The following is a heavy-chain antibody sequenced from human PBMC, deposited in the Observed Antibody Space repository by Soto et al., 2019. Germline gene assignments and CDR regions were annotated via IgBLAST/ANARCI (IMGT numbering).Heavy chain of an antibody. Sequence: PGGSLRLSCAASGYTFSSYWMHWVRQAPGEGLVWVSRINSDGSSTSYADSVKGRFTISRDNAKNSLYLQMNSLRAEDTAVYYCARYMLGIAEPSGYFDYWGQGTLVTVSS. V-gene: IGHV3-74*01. CDR2: INSDGSST. J-gene: IGHJ4*02. CDR3: ARYMLGIAEPSGYFDY. D-gene: IGHD6-13*01. CDR1: GYTFSSYW.